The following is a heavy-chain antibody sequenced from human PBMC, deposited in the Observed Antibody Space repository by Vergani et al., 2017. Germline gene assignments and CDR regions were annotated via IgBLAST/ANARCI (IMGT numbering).Heavy chain of an antibody. V-gene: IGHV4-59*01. Sequence: QLQLQESGPGLVKPSETLSLTCTVSGGSISSYYWSWIRQPPGKGLEWIGYIYYSGSTNYNPSLKSRVTISVDTSKNQFSLKLSSVTAADTAVYYCARDGGSYYRAFDIWGQGTMVTVSS. D-gene: IGHD1-26*01. J-gene: IGHJ3*02. CDR1: GGSISSYY. CDR3: ARDGGSYYRAFDI. CDR2: IYYSGST.